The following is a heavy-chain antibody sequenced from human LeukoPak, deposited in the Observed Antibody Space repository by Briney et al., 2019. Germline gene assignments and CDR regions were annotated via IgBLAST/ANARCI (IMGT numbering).Heavy chain of an antibody. CDR1: GYTFASYG. CDR3: ARDYRMVRGAGY. Sequence: ASVKVSCKASGYTFASYGISWVRQAPGQGLEWMGWISAYNGNTNYAQKLQGRVTMTTDTSTSTAYMELRSLRSDDPAVYYCARDYRMVRGAGYWGQGTLVTVSS. V-gene: IGHV1-18*01. J-gene: IGHJ4*02. CDR2: ISAYNGNT. D-gene: IGHD3-10*01.